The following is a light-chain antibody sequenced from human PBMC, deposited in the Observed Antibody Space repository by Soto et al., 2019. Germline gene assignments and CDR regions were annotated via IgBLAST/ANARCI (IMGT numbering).Light chain of an antibody. Sequence: IQMTQSPSTLSASVGDRFTITCRASQSISSWLAWYQQKPGKAPKLLIYDASSLESGVPSRFSGSGSGTEFTLTISSLQPDDFATYYCQQYNSYSWTFGQGPRWIS. J-gene: IGKJ1*01. CDR1: QSISSW. CDR2: DAS. V-gene: IGKV1-5*01. CDR3: QQYNSYSWT.